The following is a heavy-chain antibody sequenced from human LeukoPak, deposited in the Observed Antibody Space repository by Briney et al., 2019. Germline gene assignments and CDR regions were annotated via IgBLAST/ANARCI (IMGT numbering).Heavy chain of an antibody. CDR2: ISYDGSKT. CDR3: ARDFWSGYYRALDY. D-gene: IGHD3-3*01. CDR1: GFTFSRFG. V-gene: IGHV3-30*03. Sequence: PGGSLRLSCAASGFTFSRFGIHWVRQAPGKGLQWVALISYDGSKTYYAASVKDRFTISRDNAKNTLYLQMNSLRAEDTAVYYCARDFWSGYYRALDYWGQGTLVTVSS. J-gene: IGHJ4*02.